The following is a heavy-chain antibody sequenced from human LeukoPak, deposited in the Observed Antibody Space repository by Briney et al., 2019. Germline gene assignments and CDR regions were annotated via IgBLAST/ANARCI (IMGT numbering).Heavy chain of an antibody. CDR1: GFTFSSYA. Sequence: GGSLRLSCSASGFTFSSYAMHWVRQAPGKGLEYVSAICSNGGNTYYADSEKGRFPISRDNSKNPLYLQMSRLRAEEPAVYSSVKTATSPYYFDYWGQGTLVTVSS. D-gene: IGHD5-12*01. CDR2: ICSNGGNT. J-gene: IGHJ4*02. V-gene: IGHV3-64D*06. CDR3: VKTATSPYYFDY.